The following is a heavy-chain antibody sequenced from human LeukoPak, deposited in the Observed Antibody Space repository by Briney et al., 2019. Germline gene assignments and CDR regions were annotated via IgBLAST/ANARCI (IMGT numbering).Heavy chain of an antibody. V-gene: IGHV3-7*01. CDR2: IRPDGSEK. CDR3: SGRSGSSSIY. Sequence: HPGGSLRLSCEASGFTFNIHWMNWVRQAPGKGLEWLANIRPDGSEKVYVDSVRGRFTISRDNTKNSVYLQMNNLRSEDSAVYYCSGRSGSSSIYWGQGIRVTVSS. J-gene: IGHJ4*02. D-gene: IGHD2-2*01. CDR1: GFTFNIHW.